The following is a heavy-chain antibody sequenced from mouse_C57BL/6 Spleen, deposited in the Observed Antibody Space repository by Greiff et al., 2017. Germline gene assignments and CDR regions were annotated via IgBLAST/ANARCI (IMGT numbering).Heavy chain of an antibody. CDR1: GYTFTSYW. D-gene: IGHD1-1*01. J-gene: IGHJ1*03. V-gene: IGHV1-53*01. CDR3: ARSYYYGSRPWYFDV. CDR2: INPSNGGT. Sequence: QVQLQQPGTELVKPGASVKLSCKASGYTFTSYWMHWVKQRPGQGLEWIGNINPSNGGTNYNEKFKSKATLTVDKSSSTAYMQLSSLTSEDSAVYYCARSYYYGSRPWYFDVWGTGTTVSGAS.